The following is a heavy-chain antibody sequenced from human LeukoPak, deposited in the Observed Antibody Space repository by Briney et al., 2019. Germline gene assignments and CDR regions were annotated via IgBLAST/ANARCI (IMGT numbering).Heavy chain of an antibody. D-gene: IGHD6-13*01. J-gene: IGHJ4*02. CDR1: GFTFDDYA. CDR3: ARDPGLLRIIAAAGGEHYFDY. Sequence: GGSLRLSCVASGFTFDDYAMHWLRQAPGKGLEWVSGIGWNSGSIGYADSVKGRFTISRDNAKNSLYLQMNSLRAEDTAVYYCARDPGLLRIIAAAGGEHYFDYWGQGTLVTVSS. V-gene: IGHV3-9*01. CDR2: IGWNSGSI.